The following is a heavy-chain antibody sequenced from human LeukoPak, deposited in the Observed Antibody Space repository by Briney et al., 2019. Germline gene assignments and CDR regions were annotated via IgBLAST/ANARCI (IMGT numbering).Heavy chain of an antibody. V-gene: IGHV1-69*13. CDR1: GGTFSSYA. J-gene: IGHJ4*02. CDR2: IIPIFGTA. CDR3: ARDHRLEYYFDY. D-gene: IGHD3-3*01. Sequence: GASVKVSCKASGGTFSSYAISWVRQAPGQGLEWMGGIIPIFGTANYAQKFQGRVTITADESTSTAYMELSSLRSEDTAVYYCARDHRLEYYFDYWGQGTLVTVSS.